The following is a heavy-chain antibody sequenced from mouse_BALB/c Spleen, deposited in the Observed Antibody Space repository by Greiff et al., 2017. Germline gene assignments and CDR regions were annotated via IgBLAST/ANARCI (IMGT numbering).Heavy chain of an antibody. V-gene: IGHV6-6*02. D-gene: IGHD2-4*01. J-gene: IGHJ3*01. CDR1: GFTFSNYW. CDR3: TRPGYDYDGFAY. Sequence: DVKLQESGGGLVQPGGSMKLSCVASGFTFSNYWMNWVRQSPEKGLEWVAEIRLKSNNYATHYAESVKGRFTISRDDSKSSVYLQMNNLRAEDTGIYYCTRPGYDYDGFAYWGQGTLVTVSA. CDR2: IRLKSNNYAT.